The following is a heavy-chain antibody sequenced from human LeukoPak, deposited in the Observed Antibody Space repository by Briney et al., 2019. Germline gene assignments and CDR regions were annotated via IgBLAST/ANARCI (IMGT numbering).Heavy chain of an antibody. CDR3: TGNYYGSGSYADFDY. V-gene: IGHV4-4*02. Sequence: PSETLSLTCAVSGGSISSSNWWSWVRQPPGKGLEWIGEIYHSGSTNYNPSLKSRVTISVDTSKNQFSLKLSSVTAADTAVYYCTGNYYGSGSYADFDYWGQGTLVTVSS. D-gene: IGHD3-10*01. CDR2: IYHSGST. J-gene: IGHJ4*02. CDR1: GGSISSSNW.